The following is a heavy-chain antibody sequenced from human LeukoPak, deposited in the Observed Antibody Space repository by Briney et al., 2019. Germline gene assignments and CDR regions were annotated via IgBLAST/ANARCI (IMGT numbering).Heavy chain of an antibody. J-gene: IGHJ6*03. CDR1: GYTFTGYY. CDR3: ARRGYSYGPTNYYYYYMDV. CDR2: INPNSGGT. D-gene: IGHD5-18*01. Sequence: EASVKVSCKASGYTFTGYYMHWVRQAPGQGLEWMGWINPNSGGTNYAQKFQGRVTITRNTSISTAYMELSSLRSEDTAVYYCARRGYSYGPTNYYYYYMDVWGKGTTVTVSS. V-gene: IGHV1-2*02.